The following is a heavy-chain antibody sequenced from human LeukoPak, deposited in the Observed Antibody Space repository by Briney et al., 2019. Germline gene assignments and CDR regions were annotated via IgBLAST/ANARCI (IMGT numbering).Heavy chain of an antibody. Sequence: GGSLRLSCAASGFTFSTFAMHWVRLSPGKGLGWVSSITGSGPYMLYADSVKHRFTISRDNTKNLLYLEMNSLRAEDTAMYFCVRDVGAVRGEVYFDYWGQGTLVTVSS. V-gene: IGHV3-21*06. CDR2: ITGSGPYM. D-gene: IGHD3-10*01. CDR3: VRDVGAVRGEVYFDY. J-gene: IGHJ4*02. CDR1: GFTFSTFA.